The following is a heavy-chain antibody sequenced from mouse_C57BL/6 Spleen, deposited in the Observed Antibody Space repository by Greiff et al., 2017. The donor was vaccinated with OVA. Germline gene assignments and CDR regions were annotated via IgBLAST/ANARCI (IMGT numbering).Heavy chain of an antibody. D-gene: IGHD3-1*01. CDR3: ARRRSDGPYYAMDY. CDR2: INPSTGGT. Sequence: VQLQQSGPELVKPGASVKISCKASGYSFTGYYMNWVKQSPEKSLEWIGEINPSTGGTTYNQKFKAKATLTVDKSSSTAYMQLKSLTSEDSAVYYCARRRSDGPYYAMDYWGQGTSVTVSS. J-gene: IGHJ4*01. CDR1: GYSFTGYY. V-gene: IGHV1-42*01.